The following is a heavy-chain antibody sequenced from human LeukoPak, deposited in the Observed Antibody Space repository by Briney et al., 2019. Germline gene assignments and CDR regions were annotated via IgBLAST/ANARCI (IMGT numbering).Heavy chain of an antibody. D-gene: IGHD6-13*01. CDR3: ARVYSSSWSYFDY. J-gene: IGHJ4*02. V-gene: IGHV3-11*01. CDR2: ISRGGSTI. Sequence: GGSLRLSCAASGFTFSDYYMNWIRQAPGKGLEWVSHISRGGSTIYYADSVKGRFTISRDNAKNSLYLQMNSLRAEDTAVYHCARVYSSSWSYFDYWGQGTLVTVSS. CDR1: GFTFSDYY.